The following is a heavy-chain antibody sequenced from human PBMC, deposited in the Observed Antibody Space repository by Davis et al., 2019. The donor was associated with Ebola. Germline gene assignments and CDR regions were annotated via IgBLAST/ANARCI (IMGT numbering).Heavy chain of an antibody. D-gene: IGHD5-24*01. CDR2: ISGSGGST. CDR3: ARGDGYNLDY. CDR1: GFTFSSYA. J-gene: IGHJ4*02. V-gene: IGHV3-23*01. Sequence: GGSLRLSCAASGFTFSSYAMSWVRQAPGKGLEWVSAISGSGGSTYYADSVKGRFTMSRDNAKNSVYLQMNSLRDEDTAVYYCARGDGYNLDYWGQGTLVTVSS.